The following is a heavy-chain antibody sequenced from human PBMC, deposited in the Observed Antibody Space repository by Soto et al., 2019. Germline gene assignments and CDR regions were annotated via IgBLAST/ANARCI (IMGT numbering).Heavy chain of an antibody. J-gene: IGHJ6*02. CDR1: GFTFSSYS. CDR3: ARGDSSSWPYYYYYGMDV. V-gene: IGHV3-21*01. CDR2: ISSSSYI. D-gene: IGHD6-13*01. Sequence: GGSLRLSCAASGFTFSSYSMNWVRQAPGKGLEWVSSISSSSYIYYADSVKGRFTISRDNAKNSLYLQMNSLRAEDTAVYYCARGDSSSWPYYYYYGMDVWGQGTTVTVSS.